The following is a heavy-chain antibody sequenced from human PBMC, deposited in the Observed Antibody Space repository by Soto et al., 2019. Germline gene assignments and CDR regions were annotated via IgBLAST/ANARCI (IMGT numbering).Heavy chain of an antibody. J-gene: IGHJ5*02. CDR2: IYYSGST. CDR3: ASPKIAFYNWFDP. D-gene: IGHD3-3*02. CDR1: GGSIISSSYY. V-gene: IGHV4-39*01. Sequence: SETLSLTCTVSGGSIISSSYYWVLIRQPPGKGLEWIGSIYYSGSTYYNPSLKSRVTISVDTSKNQFSLKLSSVTAADTAVYYCASPKIAFYNWFDPWGQRTLVTVSS.